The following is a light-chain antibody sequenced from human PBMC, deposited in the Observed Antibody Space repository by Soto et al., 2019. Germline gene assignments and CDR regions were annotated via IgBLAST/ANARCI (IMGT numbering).Light chain of an antibody. J-gene: IGLJ1*01. V-gene: IGLV2-23*02. CDR2: EVT. CDR1: SSDVGSYNL. Sequence: QSALTQPASVSGSPGQSITVSCTGTSSDVGSYNLVSWYQHHPGKAPQLMIYEVTKRPSGVSDRFSGSKSGNTASLTISGLQAEDEADYYCCSYAGSSNFYVFGTGTKVT. CDR3: CSYAGSSNFYV.